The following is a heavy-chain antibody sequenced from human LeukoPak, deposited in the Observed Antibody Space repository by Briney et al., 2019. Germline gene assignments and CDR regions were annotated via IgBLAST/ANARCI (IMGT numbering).Heavy chain of an antibody. CDR1: GFTFSSHA. CDR2: ISGSGGST. Sequence: GGSLRLSCEAPGFTFSSHALGWVRQAPRKGLEWFSAISGSGGSTYYADSVKGRFTISRDNSKNTLYLQMNSLRAEDTAVYYCAKVGYCSGGNCYRTFDFWGQGTLVTVSS. D-gene: IGHD2-15*01. J-gene: IGHJ4*02. V-gene: IGHV3-23*01. CDR3: AKVGYCSGGNCYRTFDF.